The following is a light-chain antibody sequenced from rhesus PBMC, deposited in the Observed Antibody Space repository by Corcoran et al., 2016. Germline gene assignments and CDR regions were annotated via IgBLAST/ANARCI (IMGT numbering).Light chain of an antibody. V-gene: IGLV2-19*01. CDR2: DVN. J-gene: IGLJ6*01. CDR1: SSDVGNSAY. Sequence: QSALTQPASVSGSPGQSITVSCTGTSSDVGNSAYVSWYQQHPGEAPKLMIYDVNRRPSGVSPRFSGSRAGTTASLTISGLQAEDEADYYCCSSASSGTSFYVFGTGTKVTVL. CDR3: CSSASSGTSFYV.